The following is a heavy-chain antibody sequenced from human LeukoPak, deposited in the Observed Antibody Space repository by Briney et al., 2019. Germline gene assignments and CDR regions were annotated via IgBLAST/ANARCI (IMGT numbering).Heavy chain of an antibody. D-gene: IGHD3-22*01. J-gene: IGHJ4*02. CDR2: IYYSGIT. V-gene: IGHV4-59*08. Sequence: SETLSLTCTVSGGSISSYYWSWIRHPPGKGLEWIGFIYYSGITTYNPSLKSRVTISVDTSRNQFSLKMNSMTAADTALYYCAAGRMITEVNALDYWGQGTLVTVS. CDR3: AAGRMITEVNALDY. CDR1: GGSISSYY.